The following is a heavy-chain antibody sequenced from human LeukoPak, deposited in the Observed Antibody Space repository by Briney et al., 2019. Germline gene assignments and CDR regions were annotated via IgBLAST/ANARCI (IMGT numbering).Heavy chain of an antibody. V-gene: IGHV4-30-2*01. D-gene: IGHD2-8*01. CDR3: ARSAGHCANGVCYSYNWFDP. J-gene: IGHJ5*02. CDR2: IYHSGST. CDR1: GGSISSGGYS. Sequence: SETLSLTCAVSGGSISSGGYSWSWIRQPPGKGLEWIGYIYHSGSTYYNPSLKSRVTISVDRSKNQFSLKLSSVTAADTAVYYCARSAGHCANGVCYSYNWFDPWGQGTLVTVSS.